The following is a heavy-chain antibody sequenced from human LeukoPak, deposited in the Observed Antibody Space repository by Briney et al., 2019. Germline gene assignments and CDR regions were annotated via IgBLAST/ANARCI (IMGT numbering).Heavy chain of an antibody. CDR3: AKDIDMGNPTLGFDY. D-gene: IGHD7-27*01. Sequence: GGSLRLSCAASGFTFDDYAMHWVRQAPGKGLEWVSGISWNSGSIGYADSVKGRFTISRDNAKNSLYLQMNSLRAEDTALYYCAKDIDMGNPTLGFDYWGQGTLVTVSS. CDR1: GFTFDDYA. V-gene: IGHV3-9*01. J-gene: IGHJ4*02. CDR2: ISWNSGSI.